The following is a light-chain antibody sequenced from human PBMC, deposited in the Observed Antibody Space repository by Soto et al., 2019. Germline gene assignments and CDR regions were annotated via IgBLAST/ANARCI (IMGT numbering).Light chain of an antibody. J-gene: IGKJ5*01. CDR1: QSVSSNY. CDR3: QQYGSSPIT. CDR2: GAS. Sequence: EIVLTQSPGTLSLSPGERATLSCRASQSVSSNYLAWYQQKPGQAPRLLIYGASSRATGFPDRFSGSGSGTVFTVTISRMEPEDFAVYYCQQYGSSPITFGHGTRLEIK. V-gene: IGKV3-20*01.